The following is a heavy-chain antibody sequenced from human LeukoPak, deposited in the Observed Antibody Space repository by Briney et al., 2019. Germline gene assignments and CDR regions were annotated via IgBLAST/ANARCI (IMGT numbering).Heavy chain of an antibody. V-gene: IGHV4-59*08. Sequence: PSQTLSLTGTVSGGSITGYYWNWIRQPPGKGLEWIGYIYYSGSTNYNPSLKSRVTISVDTSENQFSLKLNSVTAADTAVYYCARQGGVATTFDYWGQGTLVTVSS. CDR3: ARQGGVATTFDY. CDR2: IYYSGST. CDR1: GGSITGYY. D-gene: IGHD5-12*01. J-gene: IGHJ4*02.